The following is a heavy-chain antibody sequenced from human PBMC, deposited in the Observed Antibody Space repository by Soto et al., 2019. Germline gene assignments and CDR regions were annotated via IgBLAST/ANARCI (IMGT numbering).Heavy chain of an antibody. CDR1: GFPFSSNA. V-gene: IGHV3-23*01. D-gene: IGHD2-21*02. CDR3: AKDSSKHIVVVTAMEY. J-gene: IGHJ4*02. Sequence: EVQLLESGGGLVRLGGSWRLSGAASGFPFSSNAMTWVGQAPGRGLEWVSAISGSGGSTYYADSVKGRFTISRDNSKNTLYLQMNSLRADDTAVYYCAKDSSKHIVVVTAMEYWGQGTLVTVSS. CDR2: ISGSGGST.